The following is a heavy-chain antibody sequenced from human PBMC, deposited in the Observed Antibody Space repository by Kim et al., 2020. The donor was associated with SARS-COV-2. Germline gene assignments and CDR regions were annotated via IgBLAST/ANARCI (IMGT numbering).Heavy chain of an antibody. CDR2: INHSGST. CDR3: ARGSRGLSPQRAVAGRGWFDP. V-gene: IGHV4-34*01. Sequence: SETLSLTCAVYGGSFSGYYWSWIRQPPGKGLEWIGEINHSGSTNYNPSLKSRVTISVDTSKNQFSLKLSSVTAADTAVYYCARGSRGLSPQRAVAGRGWFDPWGQGTLVTVSS. J-gene: IGHJ5*02. CDR1: GGSFSGYY. D-gene: IGHD6-19*01.